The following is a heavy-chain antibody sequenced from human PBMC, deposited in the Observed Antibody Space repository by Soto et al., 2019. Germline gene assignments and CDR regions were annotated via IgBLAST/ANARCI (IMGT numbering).Heavy chain of an antibody. J-gene: IGHJ5*02. D-gene: IGHD2-2*01. CDR1: GYTFTSYD. V-gene: IGHV1-8*01. CDR3: ARGPFRPHEIVVVPAAIFSAP. CDR2: MNPNSGNT. Sequence: GASVKVSCKASGYTFTSYDINWVRQATGQGLEWMGWMNPNSGNTGYAQKFQGRVTMTRNTSISTAYMELSSLRSEDTAVYYCARGPFRPHEIVVVPAAIFSAPWGKGTLVTVSS.